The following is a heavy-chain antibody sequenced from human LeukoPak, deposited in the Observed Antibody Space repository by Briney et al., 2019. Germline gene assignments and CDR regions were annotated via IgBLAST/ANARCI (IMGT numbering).Heavy chain of an antibody. CDR3: ARGHPRPRVIAVAGNFDS. V-gene: IGHV3-30-3*01. Sequence: GGPLRLSCAASRFTFSSYAMHWVRQAPGKGLHWVAAISYDGTNKYYADSVKGRFTISRDNSKNTLYLQMSSLRADDTAVFYCARGHPRPRVIAVAGNFDSWGQGTLVTVSS. CDR2: ISYDGTNK. CDR1: RFTFSSYA. D-gene: IGHD6-19*01. J-gene: IGHJ4*02.